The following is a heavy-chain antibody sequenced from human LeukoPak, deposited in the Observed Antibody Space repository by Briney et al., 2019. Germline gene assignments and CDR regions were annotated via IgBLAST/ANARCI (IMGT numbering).Heavy chain of an antibody. CDR2: ISSSGSTI. D-gene: IGHD2-15*01. CDR3: ARELTPYYYMDV. CDR1: GFTFSSYE. Sequence: GGSLRLSCAASGFTFSSYEMNWARQAPGKVLEWVSYISSSGSTIYYADSVKGRFTVSRDNARNSLYLQMKSLRAEDTAVYYCARELTPYYYMDVWGKGTTVTISS. J-gene: IGHJ6*03. V-gene: IGHV3-48*03.